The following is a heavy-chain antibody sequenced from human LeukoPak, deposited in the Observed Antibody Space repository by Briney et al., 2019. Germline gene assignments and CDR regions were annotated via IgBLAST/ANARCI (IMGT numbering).Heavy chain of an antibody. Sequence: GASVKVSCKASGGTFSTYAFGWVRQAPGQGLEWMGRIIPILDVTNYAQKFQGRVTITADKSTSTAYMELSTLRSEDTGVYYCASISGWWGQGTLVTVSS. CDR1: GGTFSTYA. CDR2: IIPILDVT. D-gene: IGHD6-19*01. CDR3: ASISGW. V-gene: IGHV1-69*04. J-gene: IGHJ4*02.